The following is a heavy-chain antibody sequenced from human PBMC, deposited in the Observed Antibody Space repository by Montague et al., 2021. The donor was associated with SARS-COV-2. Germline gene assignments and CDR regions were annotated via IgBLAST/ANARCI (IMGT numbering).Heavy chain of an antibody. Sequence: LRLSCAASGFSFSGHYIHWVRQAPGKGLVWVSRINSDGKKINYADFAKGRFTISRDNAKNTAYLQINGLRGDDTAVYYCGRGLNPGMGEGDHWGQGTLVTVSS. CDR1: GFSFSGHY. D-gene: IGHD3-16*01. V-gene: IGHV3-74*01. CDR2: INSDGKKI. CDR3: GRGLNPGMGEGDH. J-gene: IGHJ4*02.